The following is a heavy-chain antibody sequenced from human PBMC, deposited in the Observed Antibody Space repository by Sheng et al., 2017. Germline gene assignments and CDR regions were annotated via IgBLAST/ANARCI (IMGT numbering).Heavy chain of an antibody. Sequence: QLQLQESGPGLVKPSETLSLTCTVSGGSISSSSYYWGWIRQPPGKGLEWIGSIYYSGSTYYNPSLKSRVTISVDTSKNQFSLKLSSVTAADTAVYYCARVYCSSTSCYLPPYWYFDLWGRGTLVTVSS. J-gene: IGHJ2*01. CDR3: ARVYCSSTSCYLPPYWYFDL. CDR1: GGSISSSSYY. D-gene: IGHD2-2*01. CDR2: IYYSGST. V-gene: IGHV4-39*07.